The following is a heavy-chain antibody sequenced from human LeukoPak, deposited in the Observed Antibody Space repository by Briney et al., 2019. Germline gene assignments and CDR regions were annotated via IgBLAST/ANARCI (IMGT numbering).Heavy chain of an antibody. CDR2: INHSGST. V-gene: IGHV4-34*01. D-gene: IGHD2-2*02. Sequence: SSETLSLTCAVYGGSFSGYYWSWIRQPPGKGREWVGEINHSGSTNYNPSLKSRVTIPVATSKHQSCLKLSSVTAADTAVYYCARGRTVVPAARPYDYWGQGTLVTVSS. J-gene: IGHJ4*02. CDR3: ARGRTVVPAARPYDY. CDR1: GGSFSGYY.